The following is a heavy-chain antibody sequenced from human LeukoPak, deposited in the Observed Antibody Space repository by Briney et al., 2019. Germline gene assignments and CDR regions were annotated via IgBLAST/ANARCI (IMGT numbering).Heavy chain of an antibody. Sequence: GRSLRLSCAASGFTFSSYAMHWVRQAPGKGLEWVAVISYDGSNKYYADSVKGRFTISRDNSKNTLYLQMNSLRAEDTAVYYCARVHRLYYYYGMDVWGKGTTVTVSS. CDR3: ARVHRLYYYYGMDV. CDR1: GFTFSSYA. J-gene: IGHJ6*04. V-gene: IGHV3-30*04. CDR2: ISYDGSNK.